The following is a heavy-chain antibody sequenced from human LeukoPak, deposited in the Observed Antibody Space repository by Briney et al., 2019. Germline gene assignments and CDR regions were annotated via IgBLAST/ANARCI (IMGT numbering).Heavy chain of an antibody. CDR2: ISPYNGNT. J-gene: IGHJ4*02. CDR1: GYTFTSYG. D-gene: IGHD1-26*01. Sequence: ASVKVSCKASGYTFTSYGISWVRQAPGEGLEWMGWISPYNGNTNDAQKLQGRVTMTTDTSTSTAYMEVRSLRSDDTAAYYCAREVSGTYRDYFDYWGQGTLVTVSS. V-gene: IGHV1-18*01. CDR3: AREVSGTYRDYFDY.